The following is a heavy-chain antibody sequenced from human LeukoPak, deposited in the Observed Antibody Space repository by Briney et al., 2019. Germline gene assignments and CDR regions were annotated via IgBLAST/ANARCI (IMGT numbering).Heavy chain of an antibody. V-gene: IGHV1-69*05. CDR1: GGTFSSYA. CDR3: ARGRLSGSYRFDY. D-gene: IGHD1-26*01. J-gene: IGHJ4*02. Sequence: SVNVSCKASGGTFSSYAISWVRQAPGQGLEWMGGIIPIFGTANYAQKFQGRVTITTDESTRTAYMDLSSLRSEDTAVYYCARGRLSGSYRFDYWGQGTLVTVSS. CDR2: IIPIFGTA.